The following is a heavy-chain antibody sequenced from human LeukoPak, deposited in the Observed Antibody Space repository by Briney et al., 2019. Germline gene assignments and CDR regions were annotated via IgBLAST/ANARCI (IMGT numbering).Heavy chain of an antibody. CDR3: ARDQEGFDY. CDR1: GYTFTSYY. V-gene: IGHV1-46*01. CDR2: INPSGGST. J-gene: IGHJ4*02. Sequence: SVKVSCKASGYTFTSYYMHWVRQAPGQGLEWMGIINPSGGSTSYAQKFQGRVTVTRDTSTSTVHMELSGLRSEDTAVYYCARDQEGFDYWGQGTLVTVSS.